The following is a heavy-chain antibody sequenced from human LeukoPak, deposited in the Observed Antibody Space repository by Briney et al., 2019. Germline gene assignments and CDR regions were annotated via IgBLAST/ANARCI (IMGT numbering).Heavy chain of an antibody. J-gene: IGHJ3*02. CDR1: GVSITNYY. CDR3: ARDAVTYDAFDI. Sequence: SEALSLTCTVSGVSITNYYWNWIRQPPGKGLEWIGYVFYSGSTNYNPSLKSRVTISVDTSKNQFSLKLSSVTAADTAVYYCARDAVTYDAFDIWGQGTMVTVSS. V-gene: IGHV4-59*01. CDR2: VFYSGST. D-gene: IGHD2-21*02.